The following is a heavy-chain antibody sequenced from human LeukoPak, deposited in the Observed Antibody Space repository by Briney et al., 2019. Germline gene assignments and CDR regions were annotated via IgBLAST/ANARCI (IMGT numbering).Heavy chain of an antibody. CDR2: INPSGGST. CDR3: ARQGDYYDSSDFYYGFDY. D-gene: IGHD3-22*01. CDR1: GYTFTSYY. J-gene: IGHJ4*02. V-gene: IGHV1-46*04. Sequence: ASVKVSCKASGYTFTSYYMHSMRQAPGQGLEWMGIINPSGGSTSYAQKLQGRVTMTRDTSTSTVYMELSSLRSEDTAVYYCARQGDYYDSSDFYYGFDYWGQGTLVTVSS.